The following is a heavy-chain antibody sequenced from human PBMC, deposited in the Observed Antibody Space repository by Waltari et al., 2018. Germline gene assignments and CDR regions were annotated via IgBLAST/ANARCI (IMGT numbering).Heavy chain of an antibody. J-gene: IGHJ6*02. Sequence: ESGGGLIQPGESLRVSCAVSGFTFSRYWMNWVRQGPGKGLVWVARINSDGSDTSYADSVKGRFTISRDNAKNTVYLQMKSLRVEDTAVYYCARMARKTYSSPVAGRDYYYGMDVWGLGTTVTVSS. CDR1: GFTFSRYW. V-gene: IGHV3-74*01. CDR2: INSDGSDT. D-gene: IGHD6-13*01. CDR3: ARMARKTYSSPVAGRDYYYGMDV.